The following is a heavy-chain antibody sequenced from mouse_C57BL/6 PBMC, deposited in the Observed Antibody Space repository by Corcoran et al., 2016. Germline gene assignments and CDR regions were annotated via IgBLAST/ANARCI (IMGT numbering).Heavy chain of an antibody. J-gene: IGHJ3*01. CDR1: GYTFTDYY. Sequence: EVQLQQSGPELVKPGASVKISCKASGYTFTDYYMNWVKQSHGKSLEWIGDINPNNGGTSYNQKFKGKATLTVDKSSSTAYMELRSLTSEDSAVYYCARWHYYGTSAWFAYWSQGTLVTVSA. CDR2: INPNNGGT. D-gene: IGHD1-1*01. V-gene: IGHV1-26*01. CDR3: ARWHYYGTSAWFAY.